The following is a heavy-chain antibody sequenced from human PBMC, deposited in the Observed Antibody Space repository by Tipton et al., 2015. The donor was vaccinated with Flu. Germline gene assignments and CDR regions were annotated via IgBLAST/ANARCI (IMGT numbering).Heavy chain of an antibody. CDR2: IYHSGTT. CDR1: GYSISSAYY. J-gene: IGHJ4*02. CDR3: ARHTGDSVRGVIDY. V-gene: IGHV4-38-2*01. Sequence: TLSLTCAVSGYSISSAYYWGWVRQPPGKGLEWIGTIYHSGTTYYNPSLRSRLTTSVDTSKNQFSLKLSSVTAADTAVYYCARHTGDSVRGVIDYWGQGTPVTVSS. D-gene: IGHD3-10*02.